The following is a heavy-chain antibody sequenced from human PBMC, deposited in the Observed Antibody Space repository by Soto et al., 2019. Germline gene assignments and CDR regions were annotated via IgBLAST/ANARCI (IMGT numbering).Heavy chain of an antibody. V-gene: IGHV4-38-2*01. CDR1: GYSISSGYY. D-gene: IGHD5-18*01. CDR2: IYHSGST. CDR3: ARGRSGYGYGKYWYFDL. Sequence: PSETLSLTCAVSGYSISSGYYWGWIRQPPGKGLEWIGSIYHSGSTYYNPSLKSRVTISVDTSKNQFSLKLSSVTAADTAVYYCARGRSGYGYGKYWYFDLWGRGTLVTVSS. J-gene: IGHJ2*01.